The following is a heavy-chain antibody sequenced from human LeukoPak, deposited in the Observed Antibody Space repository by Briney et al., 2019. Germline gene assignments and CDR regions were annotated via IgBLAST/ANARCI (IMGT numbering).Heavy chain of an antibody. V-gene: IGHV3-21*01. CDR1: GFTFSSYG. Sequence: GGSLRLSCAASGFTFSSYGMKWVRQAPGKGLEWVSSISSSSVYIYYADSVKGRFTISRDNAKNSLYLQMASLRAEDTAVYYCARDVGKAYFDYWGQGTLVTVSS. D-gene: IGHD2-15*01. CDR3: ARDVGKAYFDY. J-gene: IGHJ4*02. CDR2: ISSSSVYI.